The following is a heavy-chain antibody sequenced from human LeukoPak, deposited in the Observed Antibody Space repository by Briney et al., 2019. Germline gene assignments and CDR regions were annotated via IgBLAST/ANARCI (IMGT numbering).Heavy chain of an antibody. J-gene: IGHJ4*02. Sequence: PSETLSLTCTVSGGSISSYYWSWIRQPPGKGLEWIGYIYYSGSTNHNPSLNSRVTMSVDTSKNQVSLKLTSVTAADTAVYFCARGSGWYLYWGQGTLVTVSS. CDR3: ARGSGWYLY. V-gene: IGHV4-59*12. D-gene: IGHD6-19*01. CDR1: GGSISSYY. CDR2: IYYSGST.